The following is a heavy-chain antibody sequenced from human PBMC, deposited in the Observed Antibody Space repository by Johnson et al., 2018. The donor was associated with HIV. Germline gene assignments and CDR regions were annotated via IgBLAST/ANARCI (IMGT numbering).Heavy chain of an antibody. V-gene: IGHV3-30*14. CDR3: ARDYSNPPHAFDI. J-gene: IGHJ3*02. Sequence: QVQLVESGGGVVQPGRSLRLSCAASGFTFSSYAMHWVRQAPGKGLEWVAVISYDGSNKYYADSVKGRFTISRDNSKNTLYLQMNSLRDEDTAVYYCARDYSNPPHAFDIGGQGTMVTVSS. CDR2: ISYDGSNK. D-gene: IGHD4-11*01. CDR1: GFTFSSYA.